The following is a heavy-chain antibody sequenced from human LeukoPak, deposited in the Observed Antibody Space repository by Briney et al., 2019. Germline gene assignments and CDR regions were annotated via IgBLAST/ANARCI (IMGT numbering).Heavy chain of an antibody. Sequence: GGSLRLSCAASGFTFSSYGMHWVRQAPGKGLEWVAFIRYDGSNKYYADSVKGRFTISRDNSKNTLYPQMNSLRAEDTAVYYCAKSERGFLEWSYYFDYWGQGTLVTVSS. V-gene: IGHV3-30*02. CDR1: GFTFSSYG. J-gene: IGHJ4*02. CDR3: AKSERGFLEWSYYFDY. CDR2: IRYDGSNK. D-gene: IGHD3-3*01.